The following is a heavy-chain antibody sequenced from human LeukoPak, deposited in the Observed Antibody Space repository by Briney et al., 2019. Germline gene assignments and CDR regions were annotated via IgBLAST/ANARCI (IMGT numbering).Heavy chain of an antibody. CDR2: IDYSGST. CDR3: ARASGSSWYERRLHAYYYYMDV. V-gene: IGHV4-39*07. D-gene: IGHD6-13*01. J-gene: IGHJ6*03. CDR1: GGSIISTTYY. Sequence: PSETLSLTCTVSGGSIISTTYYWGWFRQPPGEGLEWIGSIDYSGSTYYNPSLKSRVTISVDTSKNQFSLNLSSVTAADTAVYACARASGSSWYERRLHAYYYYMDVWGKGTTVTVSS.